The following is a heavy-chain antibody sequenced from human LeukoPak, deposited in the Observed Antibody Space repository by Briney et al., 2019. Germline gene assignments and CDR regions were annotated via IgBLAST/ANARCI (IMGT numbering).Heavy chain of an antibody. CDR1: GFTFSGHW. D-gene: IGHD2-2*01. Sequence: GGPLRLSCAASGFTFSGHWMHWVRQVPGKGLVWVSRINSDGSDTNYADSVNGRFTISRDNAKNTLHLQMSSLRAEDTALYYCARRADCSSTSCPFDYWGQGTLVTVSS. CDR2: INSDGSDT. V-gene: IGHV3-74*01. J-gene: IGHJ4*02. CDR3: ARRADCSSTSCPFDY.